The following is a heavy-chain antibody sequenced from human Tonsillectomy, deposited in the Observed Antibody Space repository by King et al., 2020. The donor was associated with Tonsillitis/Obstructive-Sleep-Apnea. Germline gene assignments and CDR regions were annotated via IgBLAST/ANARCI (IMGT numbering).Heavy chain of an antibody. J-gene: IGHJ4*02. Sequence: HVQLQQWGAGLLKPSETLSLTCAVYGGSFSGYYWSWIRQPPGKGLEWIGEINHSGSTNYNPSLKSRVTISVDTSKNQFSLKLSSVTAADTAVYYCARDPRRVEWGQGTLVTVSS. CDR3: ARDPRRVE. CDR2: INHSGST. D-gene: IGHD1-1*01. V-gene: IGHV4-34*01. CDR1: GGSFSGYY.